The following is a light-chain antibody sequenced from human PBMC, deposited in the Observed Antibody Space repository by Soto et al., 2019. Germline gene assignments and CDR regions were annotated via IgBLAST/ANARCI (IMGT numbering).Light chain of an antibody. J-gene: IGKJ4*01. Sequence: DIQMTQSPSTLSASVGDRVTITCRASQNINTGLAWYQQKPGKAPYLLIYKASNLHSGVPSRFRGSASGTEITLTISSLQPDDIATYYCQQYEAYPLTYGGGTKVEI. CDR1: QNINTG. CDR3: QQYEAYPLT. CDR2: KAS. V-gene: IGKV1-5*03.